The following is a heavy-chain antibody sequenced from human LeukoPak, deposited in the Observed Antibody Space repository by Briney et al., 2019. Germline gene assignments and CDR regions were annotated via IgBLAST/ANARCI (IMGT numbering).Heavy chain of an antibody. CDR1: GGSISSYY. CDR3: ASLHCSNTSCHGRPRGY. Sequence: SETLSLTCTVSGGSISSYYWSWIRQPAGKGLEWIGRIYTSGSTNYNPSLKSRVTISVDTSKNQFSLKLSSVTAADTAVYYCASLHCSNTSCHGRPRGYWGQGTLVTVSS. D-gene: IGHD2-2*01. V-gene: IGHV4-4*07. CDR2: IYTSGST. J-gene: IGHJ4*02.